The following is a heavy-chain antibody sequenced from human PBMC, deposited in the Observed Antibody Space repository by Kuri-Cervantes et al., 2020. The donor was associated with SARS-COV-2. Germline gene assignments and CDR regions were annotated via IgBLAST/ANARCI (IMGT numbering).Heavy chain of an antibody. CDR1: EFIFSDYY. CDR2: IGPSGTTK. V-gene: IGHV3-11*04. J-gene: IGHJ5*02. CDR3: AREAQYCSSTNCPFDP. D-gene: IGHD2-2*01. Sequence: GESLKISCTASEFIFSDYYMTWIRQAPGKGLEWVSNIGPSGTTKYYADSVKGRFTISRDNAKNSLYLQMNSLTAADTAVYYCAREAQYCSSTNCPFDPWGQGTLVTSPQ.